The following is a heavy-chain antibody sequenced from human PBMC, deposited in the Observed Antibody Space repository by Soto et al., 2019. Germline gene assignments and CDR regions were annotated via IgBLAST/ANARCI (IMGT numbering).Heavy chain of an antibody. Sequence: PVGSLRLSCASSGFTFSSYAMHCVRQAPGKGLEWVAVISYDGSNKYYADSVKGRFTISRDNSKNTLYLQMNSLRAEDTAVYYCARGHSESYYYYYYGMEVWGQGTTVTVSS. CDR3: ARGHSESYYYYYYGMEV. CDR2: ISYDGSNK. J-gene: IGHJ6*01. D-gene: IGHD1-26*01. V-gene: IGHV3-30-3*01. CDR1: GFTFSSYA.